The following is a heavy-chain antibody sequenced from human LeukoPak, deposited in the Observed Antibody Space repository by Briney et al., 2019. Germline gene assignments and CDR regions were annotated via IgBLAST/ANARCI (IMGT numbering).Heavy chain of an antibody. CDR1: GGSISSSTHY. J-gene: IGHJ2*01. Sequence: SETLSLTCTVSGGSISSSTHYWGWIRQPPGKGLEWIGNIYYRGSTYYNPSLKSRVTISVDTSKNQFSLKLSSVTAADTAVFYCARQVGFPWYFDLWGRGTLVTVSS. CDR3: ARQVGFPWYFDL. CDR2: IYYRGST. V-gene: IGHV4-39*01. D-gene: IGHD1-26*01.